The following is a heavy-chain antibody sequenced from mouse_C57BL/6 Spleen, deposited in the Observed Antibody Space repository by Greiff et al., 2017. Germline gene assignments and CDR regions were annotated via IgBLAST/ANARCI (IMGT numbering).Heavy chain of an antibody. CDR3: TTGTGGYFDY. D-gene: IGHD3-3*01. J-gene: IGHJ2*01. Sequence: VHVKQSGAELVRPGASVKLSCTASGFNIKDDYMHWVKQRPEQGLEWIGWIDPENGDTEYASKFQGKATITADTSSNTAYLQLSSLTSEDTAVYYCTTGTGGYFDYWGQGTTLTVSS. V-gene: IGHV14-4*01. CDR1: GFNIKDDY. CDR2: IDPENGDT.